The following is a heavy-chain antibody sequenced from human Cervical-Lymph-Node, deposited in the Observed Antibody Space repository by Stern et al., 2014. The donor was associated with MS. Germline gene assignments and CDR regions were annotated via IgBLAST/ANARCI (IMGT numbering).Heavy chain of an antibody. Sequence: QLVESGPEMKKPGTSVNVSCKASGFTFTSSTVQWVRQARGQWLEWIGWIVVGTGKANYAQKFQGRVTISRDLSTDTAYMELSSLRSDDTAIYYCAAVSTWGPWGQGTPVTVSS. D-gene: IGHD3-16*01. CDR2: IVVGTGKA. V-gene: IGHV1-58*03. CDR3: AAVSTWGP. CDR1: GFTFTSST. J-gene: IGHJ4*02.